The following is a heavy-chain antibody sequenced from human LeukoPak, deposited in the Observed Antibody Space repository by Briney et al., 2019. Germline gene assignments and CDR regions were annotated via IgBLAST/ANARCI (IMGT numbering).Heavy chain of an antibody. V-gene: IGHV3-53*01. D-gene: IGHD5-18*01. CDR2: FCSGGSS. J-gene: IGHJ4*02. Sequence: GGSLRLSCAASGFTVRSIYMTWVRQAPGKGLEWVSSFCSGGSSYYADSVKGRFIISRDSSTDTLYLQMNSLRVEDTAVYFCARDRGYGYGFFDYWGQGTLVTVSS. CDR1: GFTVRSIY. CDR3: ARDRGYGYGFFDY.